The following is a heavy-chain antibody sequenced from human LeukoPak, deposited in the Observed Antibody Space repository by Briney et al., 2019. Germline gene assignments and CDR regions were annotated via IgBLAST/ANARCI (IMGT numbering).Heavy chain of an antibody. J-gene: IGHJ1*01. Sequence: GGSLRLSCAASGFTLDTYGMHWVRQAPGKGLEWVAVIWYDGSSKYYADSVKGRFTISRDNSKNTLYLQMNSLRAEDTAVYYRARGPTYYYDSSGYHPEYFQHWGQGTLVTVSS. CDR3: ARGPTYYYDSSGYHPEYFQH. CDR1: GFTLDTYG. D-gene: IGHD3-22*01. CDR2: IWYDGSSK. V-gene: IGHV3-33*01.